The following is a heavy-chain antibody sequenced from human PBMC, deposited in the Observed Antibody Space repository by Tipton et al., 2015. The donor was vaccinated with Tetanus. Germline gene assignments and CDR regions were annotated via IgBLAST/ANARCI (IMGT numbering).Heavy chain of an antibody. CDR3: ARVPTNPRAVGRPTAY. D-gene: IGHD6-19*01. Sequence: QVQLVQSGAEVKKPGASVKVSCKASGYTFNTFGISWVRQAPGQGLEWIGWISVYNDNTHYGQNVQGRVTITTDTPPSTAYMELRSLRSDDTVVDYWARVPTNPRAVGRPTAYWGQGTLVTVS. J-gene: IGHJ4*02. CDR2: ISVYNDNT. CDR1: GYTFNTFG. V-gene: IGHV1-18*01.